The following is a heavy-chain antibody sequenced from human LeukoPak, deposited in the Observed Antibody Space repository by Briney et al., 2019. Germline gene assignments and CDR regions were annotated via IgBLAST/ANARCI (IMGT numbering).Heavy chain of an antibody. D-gene: IGHD3-10*01. V-gene: IGHV1-2*02. CDR1: GYTFTSYG. J-gene: IGHJ4*02. Sequence: ASVKVSCKASGYTFTSYGISWVRQAPGQGLEWMGWINPNSGGTNYAQKFQGRVTMTRDTSIATAYMELSRLRSDDTAVYYCATEHGSGTSSFDYWGQGTLVTVSS. CDR3: ATEHGSGTSSFDY. CDR2: INPNSGGT.